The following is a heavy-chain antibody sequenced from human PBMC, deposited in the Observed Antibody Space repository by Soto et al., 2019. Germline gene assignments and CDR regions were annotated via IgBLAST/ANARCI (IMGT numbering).Heavy chain of an antibody. CDR2: ITSSSTTM. CDR1: GFTFSSYS. V-gene: IGHV3-48*02. J-gene: IGHJ6*02. CDR3: ARRSSYGMDV. Sequence: EVQLVESGGGLVQPGGSLRLSCAASGFTFSSYSMNWVRQAPGKGLEWISYITSSSTTMYYADSVKGRFTLSRDNAKNSMYLQMNNLTDEDTAVYYCARRSSYGMDVWGQGTTVTVSS. D-gene: IGHD2-15*01.